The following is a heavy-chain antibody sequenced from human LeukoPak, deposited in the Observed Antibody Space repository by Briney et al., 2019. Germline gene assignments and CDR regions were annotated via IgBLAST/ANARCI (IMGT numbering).Heavy chain of an antibody. D-gene: IGHD6-13*01. J-gene: IGHJ6*03. V-gene: IGHV1-18*01. CDR2: ISAYNGNT. CDR1: GYTFTSYG. Sequence: ASVTVSCKASGYTFTSYGISWVRQAPRQGLEWMGWISAYNGNTNYAQKLQGRVTMTTDTSTSTAYMELRSLRSDDTAVYYCARVRGGIAAAYYYYYMDVWGKGTTVTVSS. CDR3: ARVRGGIAAAYYYYYMDV.